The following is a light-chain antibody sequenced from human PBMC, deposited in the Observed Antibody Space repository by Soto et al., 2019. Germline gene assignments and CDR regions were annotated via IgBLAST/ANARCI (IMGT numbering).Light chain of an antibody. Sequence: QAVLTQPPSGSWAPGQRVTISCTGSSSNIGAGYDVHWYQQLPGTAPKLLIYGNSNRPSGVPDRFSGSKSGTSASLAITGLQAEDEADYYCQSYDSSLSAVVFGGGTKLTFL. CDR1: SSNIGAGYD. V-gene: IGLV1-40*01. CDR2: GNS. J-gene: IGLJ2*01. CDR3: QSYDSSLSAVV.